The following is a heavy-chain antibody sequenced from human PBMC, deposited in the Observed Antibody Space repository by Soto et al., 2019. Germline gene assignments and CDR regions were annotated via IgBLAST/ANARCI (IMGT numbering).Heavy chain of an antibody. Sequence: PGESLKISCTGSGFSFANYWINWVRQMPGKGLEWMGRIDPSESYSNYSPSFQGHVTISADKSINTAYLQWSSLKASDTAMYYCWGEGFGMDVWGQGVGSPSP. CDR1: GFSFANYW. CDR3: WGEGFGMDV. J-gene: IGHJ6*02. CDR2: IDPSESYS. V-gene: IGHV5-10-1*01. D-gene: IGHD3-16*01.